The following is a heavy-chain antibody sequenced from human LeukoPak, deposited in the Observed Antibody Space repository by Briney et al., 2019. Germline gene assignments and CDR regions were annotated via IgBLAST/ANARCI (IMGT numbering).Heavy chain of an antibody. V-gene: IGHV4-39*01. CDR2: IYYSGST. CDR3: ARLGSSSWFDY. Sequence: SETLPLTCTVSGGSISSSSYYWGWIRQPPGKGLEWIGSIYYSGSTYYNPSLKSRVTISVDTSKNQFSLKLSSVTAADTAVYYCARLGSSSWFDYWGQGTLVTVSS. J-gene: IGHJ4*02. D-gene: IGHD6-13*01. CDR1: GGSISSSSYY.